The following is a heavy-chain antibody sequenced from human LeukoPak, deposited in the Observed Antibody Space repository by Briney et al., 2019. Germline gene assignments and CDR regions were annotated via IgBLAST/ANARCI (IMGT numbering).Heavy chain of an antibody. V-gene: IGHV1-18*01. CDR1: GYTFTSYG. J-gene: IGHJ4*02. D-gene: IGHD3-3*01. CDR2: ISAYNGNT. CDR3: ARITYYDFWSPQGLADY. Sequence: ASVKVSCKASGYTFTSYGISWVRQAPGQGLEWMGWISAYNGNTNYAQKLQGRVTMTTDTSTSTAYMELRSLRSDDTAVYYCARITYYDFWSPQGLADYWGQGTLVTVSS.